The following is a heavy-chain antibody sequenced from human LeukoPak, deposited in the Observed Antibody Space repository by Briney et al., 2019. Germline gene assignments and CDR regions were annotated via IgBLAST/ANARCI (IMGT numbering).Heavy chain of an antibody. CDR1: GYTFTSYD. Sequence: GASVKVSCKASGYTFTSYDINWVRQATGQGLEWMGWMNPNSGNTGYAQKFQGRVTMTRNTSISTAYMELSSLRSEDTAMYYCARGMMITFGGVIVHDYWGQGTLVTVSS. J-gene: IGHJ4*02. D-gene: IGHD3-16*02. CDR3: ARGMMITFGGVIVHDY. CDR2: MNPNSGNT. V-gene: IGHV1-8*01.